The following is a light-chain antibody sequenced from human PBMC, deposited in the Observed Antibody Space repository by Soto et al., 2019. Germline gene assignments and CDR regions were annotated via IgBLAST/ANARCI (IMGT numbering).Light chain of an antibody. V-gene: IGLV1-44*01. J-gene: IGLJ2*01. CDR2: DVT. Sequence: QSVLTQPPSASGTPGQRVTISCSGSSSNIGSNTVNWYQQLPGTAPKLLIFDVTHRPSGVSDRFSGSKSGNTASLTISGVRPEDEADYYCCSYTDIALDVVFGGGTKLTVL. CDR3: CSYTDIALDVV. CDR1: SSNIGSNT.